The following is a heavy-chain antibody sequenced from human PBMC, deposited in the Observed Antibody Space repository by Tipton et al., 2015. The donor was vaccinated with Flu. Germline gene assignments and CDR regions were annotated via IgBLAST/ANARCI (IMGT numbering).Heavy chain of an antibody. D-gene: IGHD3-10*02. J-gene: IGHJ4*02. CDR3: ARLSYYDVDLKNFYFDH. Sequence: TLSLTCTVSGGSISTTSYYWDWIRQPPGKGLEWIGSLYYGGSTYYNPSLKSRVTVSVDTSKNQISLKLISVTAADTAVYYCARLSYYDVDLKNFYFDHWGQGALVTVSS. V-gene: IGHV4-39*01. CDR1: GGSISTTSYY. CDR2: LYYGGST.